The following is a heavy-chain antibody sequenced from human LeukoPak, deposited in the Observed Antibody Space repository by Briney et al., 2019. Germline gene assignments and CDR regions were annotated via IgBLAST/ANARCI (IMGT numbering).Heavy chain of an antibody. Sequence: SETLSLTCAVSGGSISSGGYSWSWIRQPPGKGLEWIGYIYHSGSTYYNPSLKSRVTISVDRSKNQFSLKLSSVTAADTAVYYCAREWGYYYDSSGLPSGAFHIWGQGTMVTVSS. D-gene: IGHD3-22*01. V-gene: IGHV4-30-2*01. CDR2: IYHSGST. CDR1: GGSISSGGYS. J-gene: IGHJ3*02. CDR3: AREWGYYYDSSGLPSGAFHI.